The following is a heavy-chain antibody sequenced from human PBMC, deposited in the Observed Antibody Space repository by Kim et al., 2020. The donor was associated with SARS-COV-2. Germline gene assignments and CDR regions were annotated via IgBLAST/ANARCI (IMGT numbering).Heavy chain of an antibody. V-gene: IGHV4-4*07. D-gene: IGHD3-22*01. Sequence: SETLSLTCTVSGGSISSYYWSWIRQPAGKGLEWIGRIYTSGSTNYNPSLKSRVTMSVDTSKNQFSLKLSSVTAADTAVYYCARAFSYYYDSSGYDYYYYGMDVWGQGTTVTVSS. CDR3: ARAFSYYYDSSGYDYYYYGMDV. J-gene: IGHJ6*02. CDR2: IYTSGST. CDR1: GGSISSYY.